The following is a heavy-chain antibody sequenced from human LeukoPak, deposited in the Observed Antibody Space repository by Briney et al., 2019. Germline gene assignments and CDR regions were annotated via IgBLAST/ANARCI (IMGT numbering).Heavy chain of an antibody. Sequence: SGTLSLTCTVSGGSVSSSNYYWRWIRQPPGKGLEWIGYIYTSGNTNYNPSLESRVTMSVDTSKNQFSLRLNSVTAADTAVYYCTRGFLQIDYWGQGTLVTVSS. CDR2: IYTSGNT. CDR1: GGSVSSSNYY. CDR3: TRGFLQIDY. J-gene: IGHJ4*02. V-gene: IGHV4-61*01.